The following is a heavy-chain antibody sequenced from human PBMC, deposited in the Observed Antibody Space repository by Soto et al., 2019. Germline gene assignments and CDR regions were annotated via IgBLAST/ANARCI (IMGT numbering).Heavy chain of an antibody. CDR1: GYTFSDYG. D-gene: IGHD3-10*01. V-gene: IGHV1-18*01. CDR2: INTFNGNT. CDR3: ARVVFRSFGEVVYYGMDV. Sequence: ASVKVSCKTSGYTFSDYGVSWVREAPGQGLEWMGWINTFNGNTKYEQKFQGRVTMTIDTSTRTVFLELTSLRFDDTAVYYCARVVFRSFGEVVYYGMDVWGQGTTVTVSS. J-gene: IGHJ6*02.